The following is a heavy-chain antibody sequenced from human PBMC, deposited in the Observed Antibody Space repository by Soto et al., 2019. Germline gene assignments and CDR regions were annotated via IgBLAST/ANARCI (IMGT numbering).Heavy chain of an antibody. CDR3: ARGHDANDD. V-gene: IGHV4-30-2*01. CDR2: IYHSGST. J-gene: IGHJ4*02. Sequence: QLQLQESGSGLVKPSQTLSLTCAVSGGSISSGGYSWSWIRQPPGKGLEWIGYIYHSGSTYYNPSVKSRVTISMETSKDQFSLTLSSVTAADTAVYYCARGHDANDDWGQGTLVTVSS. CDR1: GGSISSGGYS. D-gene: IGHD2-8*01.